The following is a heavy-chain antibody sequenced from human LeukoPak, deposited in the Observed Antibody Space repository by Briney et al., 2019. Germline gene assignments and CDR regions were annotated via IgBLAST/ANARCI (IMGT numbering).Heavy chain of an antibody. V-gene: IGHV4-39*01. CDR2: IYYSGST. J-gene: IGHJ1*01. CDR1: GGSISSSSYY. D-gene: IGHD6-6*01. CDR3: ARHHPAARPYEYFQH. Sequence: KPSETLSLTCTVSGGSISSSSYYWGWIRQPPGKGLEWIGSIYYSGSTYYNPSLKSRVTISVDTSKNQFSLKLSSVTAADTAVYYCARHHPAARPYEYFQHWGQGTLVTVSS.